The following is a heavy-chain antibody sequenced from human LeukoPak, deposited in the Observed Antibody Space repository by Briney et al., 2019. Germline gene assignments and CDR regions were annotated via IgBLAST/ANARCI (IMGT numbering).Heavy chain of an antibody. CDR3: ARDLPDLTYYYDSRGLDY. D-gene: IGHD3-22*01. J-gene: IGHJ4*02. Sequence: ASVKVSCKASGYIFTNYGISWVRQAPGQGLEWMGWISAYNGNTNYAQKFQGRVTMTTDTSTSTAYMELKSLRSDDTAAYYCARDLPDLTYYYDSRGLDYWGQGTLVTVSS. CDR1: GYIFTNYG. CDR2: ISAYNGNT. V-gene: IGHV1-18*01.